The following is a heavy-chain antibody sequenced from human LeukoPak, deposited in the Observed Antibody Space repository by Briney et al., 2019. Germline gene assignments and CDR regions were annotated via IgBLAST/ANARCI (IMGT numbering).Heavy chain of an antibody. Sequence: PSETLSLTCSISGGSISSYYWSWIRQPPGKGLEWIGYIYYSGSTKYNPSLKSRVTISVDTSKNQFSLKLSSVTAADTAVYYCARGMVSSSWFYYYYYYMDVWGKGTTVTVSS. CDR3: ARGMVSSSWFYYYYYYMDV. CDR1: GGSISSYY. CDR2: IYYSGST. J-gene: IGHJ6*03. D-gene: IGHD6-13*01. V-gene: IGHV4-59*12.